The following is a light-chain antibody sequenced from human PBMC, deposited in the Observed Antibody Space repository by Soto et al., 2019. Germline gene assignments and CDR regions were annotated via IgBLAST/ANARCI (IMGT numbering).Light chain of an antibody. CDR3: QQYNSYSGT. CDR2: AAS. J-gene: IGKJ4*01. V-gene: IGKV3-15*01. CDR1: QSVSNK. Sequence: EIVMTQSPATLSVSPGERATLSCRASQSVSNKLVWYQQKPGQAPRLLIYAASTRATGIPARFSGSGSGTEFTLTISSLQPDDFATYYCQQYNSYSGTFGGGTKVDIK.